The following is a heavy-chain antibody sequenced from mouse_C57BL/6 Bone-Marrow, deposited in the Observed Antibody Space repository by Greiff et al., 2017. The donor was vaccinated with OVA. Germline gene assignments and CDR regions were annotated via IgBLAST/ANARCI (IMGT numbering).Heavy chain of an antibody. D-gene: IGHD2-3*01. CDR3: ARNGYYRYYFDY. J-gene: IGHJ2*01. V-gene: IGHV5-17*01. CDR1: GFTFSDYG. Sequence: EVKLVESGGGLVKPGGSLKLSCAASGFTFSDYGMHWVRQAPEKGLEWVAFISSGSSTIYYADTVKGRFTISRDNAKNTRFLQMTSMRSEDTAMYYCARNGYYRYYFDYWGKGTTLTGSS. CDR2: ISSGSSTI.